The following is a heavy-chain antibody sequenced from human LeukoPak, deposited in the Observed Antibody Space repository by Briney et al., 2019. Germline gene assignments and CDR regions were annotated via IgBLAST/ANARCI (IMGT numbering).Heavy chain of an antibody. Sequence: SVKVSCKASGYTFTSEDINWVRQAPGQGLEWMGIINPSGGSTSYAQKFQGRVTMTRDTSTSTVYMELSSLRSEDTAVYYCARMKAAAISEAYYYYMDVWGKGTTVTVSS. J-gene: IGHJ6*03. CDR2: INPSGGST. V-gene: IGHV1-46*01. CDR1: GYTFTSED. CDR3: ARMKAAAISEAYYYYMDV. D-gene: IGHD2-2*01.